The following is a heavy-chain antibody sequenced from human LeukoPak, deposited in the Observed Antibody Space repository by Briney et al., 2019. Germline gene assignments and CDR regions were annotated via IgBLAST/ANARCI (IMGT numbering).Heavy chain of an antibody. CDR1: GGSIRGYH. CDR3: ARVYPISADAFDI. D-gene: IGHD3-3*01. CDR2: IYYSGTT. V-gene: IGHV4-59*01. Sequence: SETLSLTCPVSGGSIRGYHWSWIRQPPGKGLEWIGYIYYSGTTNYNPSLKSRVTMSLDTSKNQFSLRLSSVTAADTAVYYCARVYPISADAFDIWGQGTMVTVSS. J-gene: IGHJ3*02.